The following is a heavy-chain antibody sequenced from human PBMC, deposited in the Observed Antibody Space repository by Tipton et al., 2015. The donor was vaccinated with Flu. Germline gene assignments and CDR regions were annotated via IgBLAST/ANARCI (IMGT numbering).Heavy chain of an antibody. V-gene: IGHV3-74*01. CDR1: GFTFNNYW. Sequence: SLRLSCAASGFTFNNYWMHWVRQAPGKGLVWVSRINSDGSSTSYADSVKGRFTTSRDNAKNTLDLQMNSLRAEDMAVYYCTRGGRAGNPPVDYWGQGILVTVSS. J-gene: IGHJ4*02. CDR2: INSDGSST. CDR3: TRGGRAGNPPVDY. D-gene: IGHD6-19*01.